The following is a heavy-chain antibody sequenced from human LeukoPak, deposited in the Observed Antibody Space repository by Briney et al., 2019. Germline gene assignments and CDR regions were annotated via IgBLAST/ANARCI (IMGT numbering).Heavy chain of an antibody. Sequence: ASVKVSCTTSGYTFTSYDINWVRQATGQGLEWMGWMNPNTGNTGYAPKFQGRVTMTRNTSISTAYMEVSSLRSEDTAVYYCARAGVVVAAYDAFDIWGQGTLVSVSS. J-gene: IGHJ3*02. CDR3: ARAGVVVAAYDAFDI. CDR2: MNPNTGNT. V-gene: IGHV1-8*01. CDR1: GYTFTSYD. D-gene: IGHD2-15*01.